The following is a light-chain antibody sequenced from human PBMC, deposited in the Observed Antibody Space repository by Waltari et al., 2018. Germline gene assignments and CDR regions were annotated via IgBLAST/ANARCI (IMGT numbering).Light chain of an antibody. Sequence: QSALTQPRSVSGSPGPSVTIPCTGTSSDVGGYNHVSWYQQHPGKAPKLMIYDVNKRPSGVPDRFSGSKSGNTASLTISGLQAEDEADFYCCSYAGSYILVFGGGTKLTVL. CDR2: DVN. CDR3: CSYAGSYILV. V-gene: IGLV2-11*01. J-gene: IGLJ2*01. CDR1: SSDVGGYNH.